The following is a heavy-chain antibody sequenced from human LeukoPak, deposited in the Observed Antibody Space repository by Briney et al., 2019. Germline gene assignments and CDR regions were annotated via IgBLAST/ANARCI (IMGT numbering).Heavy chain of an antibody. Sequence: ASVKVSCKSSGYTFTYCGINWVRQATGQGLEWMGYKNPNSGNSAYAQKFQGRVTITTDASITTAYMELSGLRSEDTALYYCAREGLDYWGQGTLVTVSS. V-gene: IGHV1-8*01. J-gene: IGHJ4*02. CDR3: AREGLDY. CDR1: GYTFTYCG. CDR2: KNPNSGNS.